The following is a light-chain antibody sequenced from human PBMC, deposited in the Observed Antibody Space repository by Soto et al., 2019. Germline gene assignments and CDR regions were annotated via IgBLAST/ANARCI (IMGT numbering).Light chain of an antibody. J-gene: IGKJ1*01. CDR1: QSVSSN. CDR3: EHYNSWPGT. CDR2: GTS. V-gene: IGKV3-15*01. Sequence: EIVMTQSPATLSVSPGERATLSCRASQSVSSNLAWYQQKPGQAPRLLIYGTSTRATGIPARFSGGGSGTEFNPTDTSPQSEDFAVYYYEHYNSWPGTVGQGTKVEIK.